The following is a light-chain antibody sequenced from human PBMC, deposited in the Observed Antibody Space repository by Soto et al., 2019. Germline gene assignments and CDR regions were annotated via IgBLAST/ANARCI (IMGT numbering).Light chain of an antibody. V-gene: IGLV2-14*03. J-gene: IGLJ3*02. CDR1: TSDIGGYNY. CDR2: DVT. CDR3: SSYTATTLA. Sequence: QSVLTQPASVSGSPGQSITIACTGTTSDIGGYNYVSWYQQHPGEAPKLIIYDVTNRPSGVSNRFSGSKSDNTASLTISGLQPEDEADYYCSSYTATTLAFGGGTQLTVL.